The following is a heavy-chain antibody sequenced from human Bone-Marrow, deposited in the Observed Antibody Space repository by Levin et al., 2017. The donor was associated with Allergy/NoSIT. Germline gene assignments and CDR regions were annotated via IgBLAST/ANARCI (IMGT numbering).Heavy chain of an antibody. Sequence: GESLKISCQASGYTFTSYDINWVRQATGQGLEWMGWMNPNSGNTGYAQKFQGRVTMTRNTSISTAYMELSSLRSEDTAVYYCARSTDYYYYYGMDVWGQGTTVTVSS. CDR3: ARSTDYYYYYGMDV. CDR2: MNPNSGNT. J-gene: IGHJ6*02. CDR1: GYTFTSYD. V-gene: IGHV1-8*01.